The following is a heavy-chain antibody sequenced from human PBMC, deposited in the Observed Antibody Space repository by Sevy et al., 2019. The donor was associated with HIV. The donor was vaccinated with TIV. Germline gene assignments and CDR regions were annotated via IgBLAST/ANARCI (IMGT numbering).Heavy chain of an antibody. J-gene: IGHJ4*02. CDR2: INGKSGDK. CDR3: AKVGVGGSAFFDH. V-gene: IGHV1-2*02. Sequence: ASVKVSCKASGYIFSDYHIHWARQAPGQRLEWMGWINGKSGDKEYAEKFQGRVTMSRDTSISTAYMELTRLQSDDTAFYYCAKVGVGGSAFFDHWGQGTLVTVSS. D-gene: IGHD1-26*01. CDR1: GYIFSDYH.